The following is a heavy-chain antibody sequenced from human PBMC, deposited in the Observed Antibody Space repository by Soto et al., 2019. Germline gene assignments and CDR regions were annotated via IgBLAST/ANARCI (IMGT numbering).Heavy chain of an antibody. D-gene: IGHD3-22*01. V-gene: IGHV3-23*01. Sequence: GGSLRLSCAASGFTFSNYAMNWVRQAPGKGLEWVSVISGSGGSAYYADSVQGRFTISRDNSKNTLYLQMNSLRAEDTAVYYCGHDSSGYPYWGQGTLVTVSS. CDR3: GHDSSGYPY. CDR1: GFTFSNYA. CDR2: ISGSGGSA. J-gene: IGHJ4*02.